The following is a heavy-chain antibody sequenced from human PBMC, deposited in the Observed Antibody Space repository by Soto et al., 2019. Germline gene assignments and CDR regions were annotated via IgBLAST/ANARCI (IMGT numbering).Heavy chain of an antibody. CDR2: ISTSGTNI. Sequence: LRLSCAASGFTFSSYGMNWVRQAPGKGLEWVSYISTSGTNIYYTDSVKGRFTISRDNAKKSVYLQMNSLRAEDTAVYYCATRFSSSTSCYLPFDTWGQGTLVTVSS. D-gene: IGHD2-2*01. J-gene: IGHJ5*02. V-gene: IGHV3-48*03. CDR3: ATRFSSSTSCYLPFDT. CDR1: GFTFSSYG.